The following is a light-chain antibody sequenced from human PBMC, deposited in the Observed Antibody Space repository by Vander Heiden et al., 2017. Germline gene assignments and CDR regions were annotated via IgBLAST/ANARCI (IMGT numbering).Light chain of an antibody. V-gene: IGKV3-11*01. J-gene: IGKJ2*01. CDR1: QSVSSY. Sequence: EIVLTQSPATLSLSPGERATLSCRASQSVSSYLAWYQQKPGQAPRLLIYDASNRATGIPARFSGSASGTDFTLTISSLEPEDFAVYYCQQHSNWPPYTFGQGTKLEIK. CDR3: QQHSNWPPYT. CDR2: DAS.